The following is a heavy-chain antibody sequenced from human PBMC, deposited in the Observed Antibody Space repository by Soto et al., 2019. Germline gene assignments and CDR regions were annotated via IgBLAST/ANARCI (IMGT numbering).Heavy chain of an antibody. CDR1: GYTFTSYG. CDR3: ARDSLVEPVEGNNWSDP. Sequence: QVQLVQSGAEVKKPGASVKVSCKASGYTFTSYGISWVRQAPGQGLEWMGWISAYNGNTNYAQKLQGRVTMTTDTSRRTAYMERRSRRSDDTAVYYCARDSLVEPVEGNNWSDPGGQGTLVTVSS. J-gene: IGHJ5*02. CDR2: ISAYNGNT. V-gene: IGHV1-18*01. D-gene: IGHD2-15*01.